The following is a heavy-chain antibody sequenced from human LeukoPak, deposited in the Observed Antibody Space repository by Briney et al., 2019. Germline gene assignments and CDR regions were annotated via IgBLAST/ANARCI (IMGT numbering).Heavy chain of an antibody. CDR1: GGSVSGYY. CDR3: ARETSDRRFDY. J-gene: IGHJ4*02. Sequence: SETLSLTCSVSGGSVSGYYWNWIRQPPGKGLEWIGYFYYSGSTNYNPSLKSRVTISVDTSKNQFFLKLSSVTAADTAVYFCARETSDRRFDYWGQGTLVTVSS. CDR2: FYYSGST. V-gene: IGHV4-59*02.